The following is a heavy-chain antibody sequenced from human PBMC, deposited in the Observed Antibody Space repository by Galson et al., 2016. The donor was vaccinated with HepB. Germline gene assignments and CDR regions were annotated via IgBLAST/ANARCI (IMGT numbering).Heavy chain of an antibody. CDR3: AKHKGVETAIFDY. CDR2: VIGSGGSK. J-gene: IGHJ4*02. Sequence: SLRLSCAASGFTFNIYAMSWVRQAPGKGLEWVSSVIGSGGSKYFADSVRGRFTISRDNSKNTLYLQMNSLSAEDPAVYYLAKHKGVETAIFDYWGQGTLVTVSS. CDR1: GFTFNIYA. D-gene: IGHD2-21*02. V-gene: IGHV3-23*01.